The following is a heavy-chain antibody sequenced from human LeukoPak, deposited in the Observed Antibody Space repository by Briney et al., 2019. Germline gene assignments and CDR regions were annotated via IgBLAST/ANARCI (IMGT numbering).Heavy chain of an antibody. CDR3: ARDRGDGYNSDYYYMDV. CDR2: ISSSGSTI. CDR1: GFTFSDYY. Sequence: GGSLRLSCAASGFTFSDYYMSWIRQAPGKGLEWVSYISSSGSTIYYANSVKGRFTISRDNAKNSLYLQMNSLRAEDTAVYYCARDRGDGYNSDYYYMDVWGKGTTVTVSS. D-gene: IGHD5-24*01. V-gene: IGHV3-11*04. J-gene: IGHJ6*03.